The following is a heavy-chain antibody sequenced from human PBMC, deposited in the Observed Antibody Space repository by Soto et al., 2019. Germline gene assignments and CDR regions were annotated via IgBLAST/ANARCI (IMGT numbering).Heavy chain of an antibody. CDR3: ARRRLPNFPGFHSLPPHDP. CDR1: GFTCSNYW. D-gene: IGHD2-15*01. CDR2: INGDGTST. V-gene: IGHV3-74*01. Sequence: GGSLRLSCAASGFTCSNYWMHWVRQATGEGLVWISRINGDGTSTSYADSVKGRFTISRDNAKNTLYLQMNSLRAEDTAVYFCARRRLPNFPGFHSLPPHDPWGQETLVTVSS. J-gene: IGHJ5*02.